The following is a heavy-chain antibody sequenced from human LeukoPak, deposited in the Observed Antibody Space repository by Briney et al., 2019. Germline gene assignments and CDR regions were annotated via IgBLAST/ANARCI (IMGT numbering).Heavy chain of an antibody. CDR3: ANLPYYYDSSGYYF. J-gene: IGHJ4*02. Sequence: GGSLRLSCAASGFTFTKYAMRWVRQAPGKGLEWVAVISYDGNNKYYADSVKGRFTASRDNSKNTLYLHMSTLRAEDTAVYYCANLPYYYDSSGYYFWGQGTLVTVSS. CDR1: GFTFTKYA. CDR2: ISYDGNNK. V-gene: IGHV3-30*18. D-gene: IGHD3-22*01.